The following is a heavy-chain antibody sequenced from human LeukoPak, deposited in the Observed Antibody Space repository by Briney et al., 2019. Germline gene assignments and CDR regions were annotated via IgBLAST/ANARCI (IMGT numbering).Heavy chain of an antibody. Sequence: LVKVSCKSSGYTFTDYYMHWVRQAPGQGLEWMGWINPKTGDTGYAQKFQGRVTMTRDTSISTAYMELSRLRSDDTAVYYCARDPEMATIQFDYWGQGTLVTVSS. CDR1: GYTFTDYY. CDR3: ARDPEMATIQFDY. J-gene: IGHJ4*02. D-gene: IGHD5-24*01. CDR2: INPKTGDT. V-gene: IGHV1-2*02.